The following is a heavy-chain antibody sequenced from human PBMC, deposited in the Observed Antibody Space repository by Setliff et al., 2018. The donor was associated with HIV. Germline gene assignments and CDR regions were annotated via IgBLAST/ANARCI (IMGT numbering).Heavy chain of an antibody. D-gene: IGHD6-19*01. CDR3: ARNRLYSSGWYYIDV. J-gene: IGHJ6*03. CDR2: ISPNNGDT. Sequence: ASVKVSCKASGYTFTDYFMHWVRQAPGQGLEWMGWISPNNGDTNIPQTFQGRVTMTRDTSINTAYMEFSSLRSDDTAVYYCARNRLYSSGWYYIDVWGKGTTVTVSS. CDR1: GYTFTDYF. V-gene: IGHV1-2*02.